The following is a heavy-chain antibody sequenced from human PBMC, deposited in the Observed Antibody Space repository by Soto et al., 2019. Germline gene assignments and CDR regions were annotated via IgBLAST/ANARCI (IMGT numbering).Heavy chain of an antibody. J-gene: IGHJ5*02. V-gene: IGHV3-9*01. CDR3: AKDNANLVWSRGFDP. D-gene: IGHD3-3*01. CDR2: ISWNSGSI. CDR1: GFTFDDYA. Sequence: GGSLRLSCAASGFTFDDYAMHWVRQAPGKGLEWVSGISWNSGSIGYADSVKGRFTISRDNAKNSQYLQMNSLRAEDTALYYCAKDNANLVWSRGFDPWGQGTLVTVSS.